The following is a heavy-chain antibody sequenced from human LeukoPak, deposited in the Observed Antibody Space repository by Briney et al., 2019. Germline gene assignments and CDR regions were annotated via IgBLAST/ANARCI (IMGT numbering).Heavy chain of an antibody. CDR2: ISSSSSYI. V-gene: IGHV3-21*01. Sequence: GGSLRLSCAASGFTFSSYSMNWVRQAPGKGLEWVSSISSSSSYIYYADSVKGRFTICRDNAKNSLYLQMNSLRAEDTAVYYCAAIAVAGTFDYWGQGTLVTVSS. D-gene: IGHD6-19*01. CDR1: GFTFSSYS. CDR3: AAIAVAGTFDY. J-gene: IGHJ4*02.